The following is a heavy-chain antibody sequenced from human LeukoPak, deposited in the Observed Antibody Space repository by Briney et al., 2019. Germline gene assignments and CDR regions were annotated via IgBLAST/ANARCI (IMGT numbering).Heavy chain of an antibody. CDR1: GFTFDDYT. Sequence: GGSLRLSCAASGFTFDDYTMHWVRQAPGKGLEWVSLITWDGGSTYYADSVKGRFTISRDNAKKSLNLQMNSLRAEDTAVYYCARDHAGHGDYFGNFDYWGQGTLVTVSS. CDR2: ITWDGGST. D-gene: IGHD4-17*01. J-gene: IGHJ4*02. V-gene: IGHV3-43*01. CDR3: ARDHAGHGDYFGNFDY.